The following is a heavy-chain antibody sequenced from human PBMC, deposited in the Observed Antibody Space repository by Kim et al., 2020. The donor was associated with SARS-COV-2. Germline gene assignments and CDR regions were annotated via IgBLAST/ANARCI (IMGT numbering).Heavy chain of an antibody. CDR3: AKHNDFLTGYPYFFDY. J-gene: IGHJ4*02. V-gene: IGHV3-23*01. D-gene: IGHD3-9*01. Sequence: SVKGRFTISRDNSKNTLDLEMKSLRAEDTAVYFCAKHNDFLTGYPYFFDYWGQGALVTVSS.